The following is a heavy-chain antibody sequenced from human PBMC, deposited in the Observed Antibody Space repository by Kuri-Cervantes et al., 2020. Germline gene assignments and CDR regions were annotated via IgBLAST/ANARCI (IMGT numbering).Heavy chain of an antibody. CDR1: GFTFSSYA. V-gene: IGHV3-23*01. CDR2: ISGSDGTT. CDR3: ARDKSGWYSFDY. D-gene: IGHD6-19*01. Sequence: GGSLRLSCAASGFTFSSYAMSWVRQAPRKGLEWVSAISGSDGTTHYADSVKGRFIISRDNSKNTLYLQMNSLRAEDTAVYYCARDKSGWYSFDYWGQGTLVTVSS. J-gene: IGHJ4*02.